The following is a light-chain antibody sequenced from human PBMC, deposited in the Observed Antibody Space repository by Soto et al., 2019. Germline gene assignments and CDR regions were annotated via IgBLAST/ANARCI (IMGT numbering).Light chain of an antibody. CDR3: QHYNNYLLT. CDR1: QTISSW. Sequence: DIQMTQSPSTLSASVGDRVIITCRASQTISSWLAWYQQKPGKAPKLLIYKASSLESGVPSRFSGSGSGTEFTLTISSLQPDDFATYYCQHYNNYLLTFGGGTKV. J-gene: IGKJ4*01. CDR2: KAS. V-gene: IGKV1-5*03.